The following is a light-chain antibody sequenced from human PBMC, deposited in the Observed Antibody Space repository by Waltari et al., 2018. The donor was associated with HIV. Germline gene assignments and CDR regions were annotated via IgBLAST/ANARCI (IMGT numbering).Light chain of an antibody. CDR1: QSVLSSSNNNNY. Sequence: DIVITQSPDSMTVSLVERATLNCKSRQSVLSSSNNNNYLTWYQHKPGQPPKLLLFCASTRQSGVHDRFSGILSGADFTLTISSLQTEDVEVYYCQQCYSTPYTFGQGTKLEIK. V-gene: IGKV4-1*01. CDR3: QQCYSTPYT. CDR2: CAS. J-gene: IGKJ2*01.